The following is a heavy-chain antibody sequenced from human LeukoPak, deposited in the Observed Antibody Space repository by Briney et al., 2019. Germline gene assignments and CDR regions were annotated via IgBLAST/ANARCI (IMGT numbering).Heavy chain of an antibody. CDR2: IYSSGST. J-gene: IGHJ4*02. Sequence: SETLSLTCTVSGGYISSYYWNWIRQPAGKGPEWIGRIYSSGSTNYNPSLKSRVTMSVDTSKNQFSLKLSSVTAADTAVDYCARGVVITGLDYWGQGTLVTVSS. V-gene: IGHV4-4*07. CDR3: ARGVVITGLDY. D-gene: IGHD3-22*01. CDR1: GGYISSYY.